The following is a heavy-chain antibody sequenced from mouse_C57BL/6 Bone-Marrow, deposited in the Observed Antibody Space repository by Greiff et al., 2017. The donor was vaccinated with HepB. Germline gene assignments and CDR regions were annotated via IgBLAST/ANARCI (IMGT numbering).Heavy chain of an antibody. J-gene: IGHJ2*01. V-gene: IGHV3-6*01. CDR1: GYSITSGYY. CDR3: ARGLLWPYFDY. CDR2: ISYDGSN. D-gene: IGHD1-1*02. Sequence: DVQLQESGPGLVKPSQSLSLTCSVTGYSITSGYYWNWIRQFPGNKLEWMGYISYDGSNNYNPSLKNRISITRDTSKNQFFLKLNSVTTEDTATYYCARGLLWPYFDYWGQGTTLTVSS.